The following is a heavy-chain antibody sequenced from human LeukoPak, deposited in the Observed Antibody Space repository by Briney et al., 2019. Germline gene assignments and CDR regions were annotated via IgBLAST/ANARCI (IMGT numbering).Heavy chain of an antibody. D-gene: IGHD2-2*01. V-gene: IGHV4-59*01. J-gene: IGHJ6*03. Sequence: SETPSLTCTVSGGSISSYYWSWIRQPPGKGLEWIGYIYYSGSTNYNPSLKSRVTISVDTSKNQFSLKLSSVIAADTAVYYCARTTEGYCSSASCFGFSYSYYMDVWGKGTTVTVSS. CDR1: GGSISSYY. CDR3: ARTTEGYCSSASCFGFSYSYYMDV. CDR2: IYYSGST.